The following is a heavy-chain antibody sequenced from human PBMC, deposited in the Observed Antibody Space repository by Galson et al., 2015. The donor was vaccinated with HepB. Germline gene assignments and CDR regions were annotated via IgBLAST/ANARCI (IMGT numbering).Heavy chain of an antibody. J-gene: IGHJ6*02. Sequence: SLRLSCAASGFTVSSNYMSWVRQAPGKGLEWVSVIYSGGSTYYADSVKGRFTISRDNSKNTLYLQMNSLRAEDTAEYYCARDFGPDRPLLWFGESTPHMDVWGQGTTVTVSS. CDR1: GFTVSSNY. CDR3: ARDFGPDRPLLWFGESTPHMDV. CDR2: IYSGGST. D-gene: IGHD3-10*01. V-gene: IGHV3-66*01.